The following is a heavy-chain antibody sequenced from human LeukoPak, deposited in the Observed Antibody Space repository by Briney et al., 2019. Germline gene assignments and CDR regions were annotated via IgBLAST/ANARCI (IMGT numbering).Heavy chain of an antibody. V-gene: IGHV3-11*04. J-gene: IGHJ4*02. CDR2: ISSSGSTI. D-gene: IGHD2-2*01. CDR3: ARLPAYCSSTSCYYDY. CDR1: GFTFSDYY. Sequence: GGSLRLSCAASGFTFSDYYMSWIRQAPGKGLEWVSYISSSGSTIYYADSVKGRFTISRDNAKNSLYLQMNSLRAEDTAVYFCARLPAYCSSTSCYYDYWGQGTLVTVSS.